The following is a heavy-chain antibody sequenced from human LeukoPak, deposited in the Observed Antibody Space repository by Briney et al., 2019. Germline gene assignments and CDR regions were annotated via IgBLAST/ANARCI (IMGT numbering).Heavy chain of an antibody. CDR3: ARSQNYYGSGDY. J-gene: IGHJ4*02. D-gene: IGHD3-10*01. CDR2: IYYTGKT. V-gene: IGHV4-61*03. Sequence: SETLSLTCTVSGDSVSDGNYYWSWLRQPPGKALEWIGYIYYTGKTYYNPSLEGRVTILVDTSRNHFSVKLSSVTAADTAVYYCARSQNYYGSGDYWSQGTLVTVSS. CDR1: GDSVSDGNYY.